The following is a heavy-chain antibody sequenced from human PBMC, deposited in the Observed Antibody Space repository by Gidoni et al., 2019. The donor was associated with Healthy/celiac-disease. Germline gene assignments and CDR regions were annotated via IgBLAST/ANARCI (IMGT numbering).Heavy chain of an antibody. J-gene: IGHJ3*02. D-gene: IGHD2-15*01. V-gene: IGHV4-4*07. CDR3: ARDGSVVAATDAFDI. CDR2: IYTSGST. Sequence: QVQLQESGPGLVKPSETLSLTCTVSGGSISSYYWSWILQPAGKGLEWIGRIYTSGSTNYNPSLKSRVTMSVDTSKNQFSLKLSSVTAADTAVYYCARDGSVVAATDAFDIWGQGTMVTVSS. CDR1: GGSISSYY.